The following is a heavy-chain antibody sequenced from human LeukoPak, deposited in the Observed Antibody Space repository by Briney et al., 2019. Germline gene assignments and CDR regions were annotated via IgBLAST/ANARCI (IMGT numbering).Heavy chain of an antibody. D-gene: IGHD3-10*01. CDR3: ARDYASGGWYSDY. CDR1: GYTFTKYD. J-gene: IGHJ4*02. CDR2: ISGYNGNT. Sequence: GASVKVSCKASGYTFTKYDFSWVRQAPGQGLEWMGWISGYNGNTNYAQKLQGRVTMTMDTSTSTAYMELRSLRSDDTAVYYCARDYASGGWYSDYWGQGTLATVSS. V-gene: IGHV1-18*01.